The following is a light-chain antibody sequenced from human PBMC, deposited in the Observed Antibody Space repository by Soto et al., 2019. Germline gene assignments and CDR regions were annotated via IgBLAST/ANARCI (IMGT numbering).Light chain of an antibody. CDR1: QSVSSN. J-gene: IGKJ1*01. CDR3: QHYNNWPPWT. Sequence: EIVMTQSPATLSVFPGERATLSCRASQSVSSNLAWYQQKPGQAPRLLIYRASTRDTGIPARFSGSGSGTEFTLTISSLQSEDFAVYYCQHYNNWPPWTFGQGTKVEIK. CDR2: RAS. V-gene: IGKV3-15*01.